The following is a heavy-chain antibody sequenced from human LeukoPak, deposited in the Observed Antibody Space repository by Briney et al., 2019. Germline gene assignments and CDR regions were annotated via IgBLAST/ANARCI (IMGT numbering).Heavy chain of an antibody. D-gene: IGHD6-19*01. CDR3: ARAGSSGWSRY. Sequence: VASVKVSCKASGYTFTSYYMHWVRQAPGQGLEWMGIINPSGGSTSYAQKFQGRVTMTRDTSTSTVYMKLSSLRSEDTAVYYCARAGSSGWSRYWGQGTLVTVSS. V-gene: IGHV1-46*01. J-gene: IGHJ4*02. CDR2: INPSGGST. CDR1: GYTFTSYY.